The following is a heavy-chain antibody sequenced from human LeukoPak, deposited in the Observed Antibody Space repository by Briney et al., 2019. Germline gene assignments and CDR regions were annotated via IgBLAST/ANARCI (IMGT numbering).Heavy chain of an antibody. J-gene: IGHJ5*02. CDR2: ISGSGGST. D-gene: IGHD3-16*02. CDR1: GFTFSNAW. V-gene: IGHV3-23*01. Sequence: GGSLRLSXAASGFTFSNAWMSWVRQAPGKGLEWVSTISGSGGSTYYADSVKGRFTISRDNSKNTLYLQMNSLRAEDTAVYYCAKGESGTRPIMITFGGVIVSWGQGTLVTVSS. CDR3: AKGESGTRPIMITFGGVIVS.